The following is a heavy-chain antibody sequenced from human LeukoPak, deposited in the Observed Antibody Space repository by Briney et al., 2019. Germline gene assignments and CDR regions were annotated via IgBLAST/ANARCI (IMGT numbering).Heavy chain of an antibody. V-gene: IGHV4-34*01. D-gene: IGHD2-15*01. CDR2: INHSGST. CDR3: ARGRGYCSGGSCYYPAFLTGGRSDY. Sequence: SETLSLTCAVYGGSFSGYYWSWIRQPPGKGPEWIGEINHSGSTSYNPSLKSRVTISVDTSKNQFSLKLSSVTAADTAVYYCARGRGYCSGGSCYYPAFLTGGRSDYWGQGTLVTVSS. CDR1: GGSFSGYY. J-gene: IGHJ4*02.